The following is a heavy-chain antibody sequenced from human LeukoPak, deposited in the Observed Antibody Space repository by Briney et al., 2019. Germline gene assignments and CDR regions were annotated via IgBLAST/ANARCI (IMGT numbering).Heavy chain of an antibody. D-gene: IGHD1-1*01. J-gene: IGHJ3*02. Sequence: PGGSLRLSCAASGFTFSSYSMNWVRQAPGKGLEWVSSISSSSSNIYYADSVEGRFTISRDNAKNSLYLQMNSLRAEDAAVYYCTRDAPWTTHAFDIWGQGTMVTVSS. CDR2: ISSSSSNI. CDR3: TRDAPWTTHAFDI. CDR1: GFTFSSYS. V-gene: IGHV3-21*01.